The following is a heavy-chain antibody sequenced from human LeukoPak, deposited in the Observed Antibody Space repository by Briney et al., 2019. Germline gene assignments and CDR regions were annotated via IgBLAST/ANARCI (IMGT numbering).Heavy chain of an antibody. CDR1: GFTFSSYA. D-gene: IGHD3-10*01. CDR2: ISGSGGTT. V-gene: IGHV3-23*01. CDR3: AKRKVRGIITPPDY. Sequence: GGSPRLSCAASGFTFSSYAMSWVRQAPGKGLEWVSSISGSGGTTYYADSVKGRFTISRDNSNNTLYLQMNSLRAEDTAVYYCAKRKVRGIITPPDYWGQGTLVTVSS. J-gene: IGHJ4*02.